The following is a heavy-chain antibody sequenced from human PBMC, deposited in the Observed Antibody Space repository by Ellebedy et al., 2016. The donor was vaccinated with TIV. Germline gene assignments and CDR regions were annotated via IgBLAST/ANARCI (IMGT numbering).Heavy chain of an antibody. Sequence: PGGSLRLSCAASGFTISRHWMSWVRQGPGKGLEWVANIKQDGGEKNYVDSVRVRFTISRDNAKNSLYLQMNRLRAEDTALYYCARLIGGTCQCAFDSWGQGTMVTVSS. CDR3: ARLIGGTCQCAFDS. J-gene: IGHJ3*02. CDR1: GFTISRHW. CDR2: IKQDGGEK. V-gene: IGHV3-7*01. D-gene: IGHD2-15*01.